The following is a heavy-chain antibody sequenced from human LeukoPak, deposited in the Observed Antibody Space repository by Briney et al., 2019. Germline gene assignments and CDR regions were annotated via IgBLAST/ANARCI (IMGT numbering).Heavy chain of an antibody. Sequence: PGGSLRLSCAASGFSFSGYGMNWVRQAPGKGLEWVANIKGDGSREYYVDSVKGRFTISRDNAKNSLFLQMNSLRVEDTAVYYCVSRLVPGLSWGQGTLVTVSS. V-gene: IGHV3-7*01. D-gene: IGHD3-9*01. CDR2: IKGDGSRE. J-gene: IGHJ4*02. CDR3: VSRLVPGLS. CDR1: GFSFSGYG.